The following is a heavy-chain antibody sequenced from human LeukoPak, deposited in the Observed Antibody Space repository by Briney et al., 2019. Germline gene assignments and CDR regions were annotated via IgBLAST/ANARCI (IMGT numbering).Heavy chain of an antibody. Sequence: GGSLRLSCAVSGFTFSDYAMSWVRQAPGKGLEWVSAISGSADNTYYADSVKGRFTISRDNSKRMLNLQMNGLRAEDTAVYYCAKVSDCCPFDYWGQGTLVTVSS. CDR1: GFTFSDYA. CDR3: AKVSDCCPFDY. D-gene: IGHD2-21*01. CDR2: ISGSADNT. J-gene: IGHJ4*02. V-gene: IGHV3-23*01.